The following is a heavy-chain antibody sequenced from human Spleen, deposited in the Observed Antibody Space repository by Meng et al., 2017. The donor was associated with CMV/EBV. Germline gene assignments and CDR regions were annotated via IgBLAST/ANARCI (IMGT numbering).Heavy chain of an antibody. CDR1: AGGVSRYSVA. CDR3: ARFGSWYSGGFDY. D-gene: IGHD6-13*01. V-gene: IGHV6-1*02. Sequence: QSGPGLVRAALSLPRTFPIPAGGVSRYSVAWNWIRKVPSGGREWLGRADYRSKCDSDKAVSVKSQITINPATYKSQFSLQLNSVTPEDTAVYYCARFGSWYSGGFDYWGQGTLVTVSS. CDR2: ADYRSKCDS. J-gene: IGHJ4*02.